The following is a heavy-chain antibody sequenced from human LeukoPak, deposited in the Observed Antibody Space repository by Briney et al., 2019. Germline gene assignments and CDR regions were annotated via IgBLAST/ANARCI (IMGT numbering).Heavy chain of an antibody. J-gene: IGHJ3*02. V-gene: IGHV3-64D*06. CDR1: GFTFSSYA. D-gene: IGHD1-26*01. Sequence: GGSLRLSCSASGFTFSSYARHWVRQAPGKGLEWVSAISSNGGTTYYADSVKGRFTICRDNYKTMLYLTMSSLRAEDAAVYQCVKDRWEGDIWGQGTMVTVSS. CDR3: VKDRWEGDI. CDR2: ISSNGGTT.